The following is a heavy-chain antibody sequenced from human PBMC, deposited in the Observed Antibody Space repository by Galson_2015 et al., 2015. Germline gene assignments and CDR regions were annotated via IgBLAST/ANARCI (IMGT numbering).Heavy chain of an antibody. CDR3: ASDCSSTSCYVRGSTLVAFDI. J-gene: IGHJ3*02. CDR1: GGTFSSYA. V-gene: IGHV1-69*13. Sequence: QSGAEVKKPGASVKVSCKASGGTFSSYAISWVRQAPGQGLEWTGGIIPIFGTANYAQKFQGRVTITADESTSTAYMELSSLRSEDTAVYYCASDCSSTSCYVRGSTLVAFDIWGQGTMVTVSS. CDR2: IIPIFGTA. D-gene: IGHD2-2*01.